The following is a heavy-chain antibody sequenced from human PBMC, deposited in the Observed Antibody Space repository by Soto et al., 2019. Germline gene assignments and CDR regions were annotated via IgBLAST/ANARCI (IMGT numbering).Heavy chain of an antibody. J-gene: IGHJ6*02. CDR1: GFTFSSYS. CDR3: ARDSPCSSTSCYSVYYYYGMDV. Sequence: PGGSLRLSCAASGFTFSSYSMNWVRQAPGKGPEWVSSISSSSSYIYYADSVKGRFTISRDNAKNSLYLQMNSLRAEDTAVYYCARDSPCSSTSCYSVYYYYGMDVWGQGTTVTVSS. D-gene: IGHD2-2*02. V-gene: IGHV3-21*01. CDR2: ISSSSSYI.